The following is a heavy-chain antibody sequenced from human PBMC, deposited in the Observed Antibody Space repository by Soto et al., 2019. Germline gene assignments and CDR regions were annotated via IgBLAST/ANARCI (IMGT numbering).Heavy chain of an antibody. J-gene: IGHJ4*02. CDR2: ISSSSSTI. CDR1: GFTFSSYS. V-gene: IGHV3-48*01. D-gene: IGHD6-19*01. CDR3: ASWGSGWYSNYMHFDY. Sequence: EVQLVESGGGLVQPGGSLRLSCAASGFTFSSYSMNWVRQAPGKGLEWVSYISSSSSTIYYADSVKGRFTISGDNAKNSLYLQMNSLRAEDTAVYYCASWGSGWYSNYMHFDYWGQGTLVTVSS.